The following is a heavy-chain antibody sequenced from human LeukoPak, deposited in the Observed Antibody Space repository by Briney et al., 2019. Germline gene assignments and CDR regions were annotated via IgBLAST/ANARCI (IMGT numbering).Heavy chain of an antibody. D-gene: IGHD3-16*02. V-gene: IGHV4-59*01. J-gene: IGHJ4*02. CDR3: ARGGTFGGVIAY. CDR1: GGSISSFY. CDR2: IYYSGST. Sequence: SETLSLTCTVSGGSISSFYWNWIRQPPGKGLEWIGNIYYSGSTKYNPSLKSRVTISVGTSKNQFSLNLSSVTAADTAVYYCARGGTFGGVIAYWGQGTLVTVSS.